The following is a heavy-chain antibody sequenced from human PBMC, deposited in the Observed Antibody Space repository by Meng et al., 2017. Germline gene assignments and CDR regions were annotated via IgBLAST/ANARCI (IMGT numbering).Heavy chain of an antibody. J-gene: IGHJ5*02. V-gene: IGHV4-61*02. CDR3: AKFTEYDWFDP. D-gene: IGHD2-2*01. Sequence: QKLGPGLVNPSQRLPLTRTAVGGSISSGSSYGSWTRQPAGKGLEWIGRIYTSGSTNYNPSLKSRVTISVDTSKNQFSLKLSSVTAADTAVYYCAKFTEYDWFDPWGQGTLVTVSS. CDR2: IYTSGST. CDR1: GGSISSGSSY.